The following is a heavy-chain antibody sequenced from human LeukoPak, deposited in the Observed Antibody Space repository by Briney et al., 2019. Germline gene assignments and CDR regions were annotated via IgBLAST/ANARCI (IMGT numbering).Heavy chain of an antibody. CDR2: INSDGSRT. Sequence: PGGSLRLSCAASGVTFSSYWMHWVRQAPGKGLVWFSRINSDGSRTSYADSVKGRFTISRDNAKNTLYLQMNSLRAEDTAVYYCATGMTTVTTFYFDYWGQGTLVTVSS. D-gene: IGHD4-17*01. J-gene: IGHJ4*02. CDR1: GVTFSSYW. V-gene: IGHV3-74*01. CDR3: ATGMTTVTTFYFDY.